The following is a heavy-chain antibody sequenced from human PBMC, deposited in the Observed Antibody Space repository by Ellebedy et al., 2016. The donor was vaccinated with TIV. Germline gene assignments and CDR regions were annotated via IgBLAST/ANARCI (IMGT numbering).Heavy chain of an antibody. V-gene: IGHV1-46*01. Sequence: ASVKVSXXASGYTFTSYYMHWVRQAPGQGLEWMGIINPSGGSTSYAQKFQGRVTMTRDTSTSTVYMELSSLRSEDTAVYYCAGGFAVVTARFDPWGQGTLVTVSS. D-gene: IGHD2-21*02. CDR3: AGGFAVVTARFDP. J-gene: IGHJ5*02. CDR2: INPSGGST. CDR1: GYTFTSYY.